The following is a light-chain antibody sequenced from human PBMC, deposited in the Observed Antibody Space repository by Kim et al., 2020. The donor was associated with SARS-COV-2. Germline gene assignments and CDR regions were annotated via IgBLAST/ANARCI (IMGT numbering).Light chain of an antibody. V-gene: IGKV3-20*01. CDR3: QQCGNSPWS. J-gene: IGKJ1*01. CDR2: RAS. CDR1: QVVSSSY. Sequence: EIVLTQSPATLSLSPGDRVTLSCRASQVVSSSYVAWYQQKPGQAPRLLIYRASRRATGVPDRFSGSGSGTDFTLTISRLEPEDFAVYHCQQCGNSPWSFGQGTKVDIK.